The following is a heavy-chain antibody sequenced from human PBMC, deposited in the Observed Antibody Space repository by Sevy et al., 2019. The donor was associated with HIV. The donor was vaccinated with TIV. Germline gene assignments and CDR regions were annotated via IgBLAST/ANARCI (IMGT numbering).Heavy chain of an antibody. CDR1: GFTFSDYA. Sequence: GGSLRLSCTASGFTFSDYAMSWVRQAPGKGLEWVGFIKTKTYGGTTEYAASVKGRFIISRDDSKNIAYLQMNSLKTEDTAVYYCTRDLYGSGWFDFDYWGQGTLVTVSS. CDR2: IKTKTYGGTT. J-gene: IGHJ4*02. CDR3: TRDLYGSGWFDFDY. D-gene: IGHD6-19*01. V-gene: IGHV3-49*04.